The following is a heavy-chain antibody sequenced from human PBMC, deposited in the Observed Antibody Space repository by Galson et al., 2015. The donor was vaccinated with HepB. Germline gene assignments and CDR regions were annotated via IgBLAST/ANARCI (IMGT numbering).Heavy chain of an antibody. CDR2: RKEDGSEK. CDR3: WKDLSSGEKLRAIDY. D-gene: IGHD3-10*01. V-gene: IGHV3-7*01. Sequence: AMRLACAASGFTVSSYWMSWVRQAPGKGLEWVANRKEDGSEKYYVDSVKGRLRISRDNAKKSMYLQMNSLRAEDTAVYYCWKDLSSGEKLRAIDYWGPGTLVTVSS. J-gene: IGHJ4*02. CDR1: GFTVSSYW.